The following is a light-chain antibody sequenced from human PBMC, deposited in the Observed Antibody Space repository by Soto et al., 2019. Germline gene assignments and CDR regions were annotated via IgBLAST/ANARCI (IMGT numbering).Light chain of an antibody. CDR1: QSVSSGY. J-gene: IGKJ5*01. CDR2: GAS. CDR3: QQRSNWPSIT. Sequence: DIVLTQSPGTLYLSPGERATLSCRASQSVSSGYLAWYQQRPGQAPRLLIYGASTRATGIPDRFSGSGSGTDFTLTISSLEPEDFAVYYCQQRSNWPSITFGQGTRLEIK. V-gene: IGKV3D-20*02.